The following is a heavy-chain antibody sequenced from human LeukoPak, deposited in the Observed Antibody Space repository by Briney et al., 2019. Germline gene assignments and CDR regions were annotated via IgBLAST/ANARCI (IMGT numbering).Heavy chain of an antibody. CDR2: INHSGST. V-gene: IGHV4-34*01. J-gene: IGHJ5*02. CDR1: GGSFSGYY. Sequence: PSETLSLTCAVYGGSFSGYYWSWIRQPPGKGLEWIGEINHSGSTNYNPSLKSRVTISVDTSKNQFSLKLSSVTAADTAVYYCARGRDIVVVPAAKPKGLDPWGQGTLVTVSS. CDR3: ARGRDIVVVPAAKPKGLDP. D-gene: IGHD2-2*01.